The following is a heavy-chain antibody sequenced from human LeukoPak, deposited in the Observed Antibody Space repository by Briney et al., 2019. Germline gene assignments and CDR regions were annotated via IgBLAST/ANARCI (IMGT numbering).Heavy chain of an antibody. CDR3: ARPLTLHQPGWTEAFDI. J-gene: IGHJ3*02. V-gene: IGHV3-7*01. D-gene: IGHD6-19*01. CDR2: IKQDGSEK. CDR1: GFTFSSYW. Sequence: RGSLRLSCAASGFTFSSYWMSWVRQAPGKGLEWVANIKQDGSEKYYVDSVKGRFTISRDNAKNSLYLQMNSLRAEDTAVYYCARPLTLHQPGWTEAFDIWGQGTMVTVSS.